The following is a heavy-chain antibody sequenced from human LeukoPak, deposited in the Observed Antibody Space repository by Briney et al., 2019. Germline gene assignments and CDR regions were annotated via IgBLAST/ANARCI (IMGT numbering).Heavy chain of an antibody. V-gene: IGHV4-59*01. J-gene: IGHJ4*02. CDR2: IYYSGST. D-gene: IGHD3-3*01. Sequence: SETLSLTCAVYGGSFSGYYWSWIRQPPGKGLEWIGYIYYSGSTNYNPSLKSRVTISVDTSKNQFSLKLSSVTAADTAVYYCARADYDLPIDYWGQGTLVTVSS. CDR3: ARADYDLPIDY. CDR1: GGSFSGYY.